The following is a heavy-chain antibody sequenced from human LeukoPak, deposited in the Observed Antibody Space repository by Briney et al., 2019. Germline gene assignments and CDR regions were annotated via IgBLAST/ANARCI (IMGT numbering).Heavy chain of an antibody. J-gene: IGHJ4*02. D-gene: IGHD6-13*01. CDR1: GYTFTGYY. V-gene: IGHV1-2*02. Sequence: ASVKVSCKASGYTFTGYYMHWVRQAPGQGLEWMGWINPNSGGTNYAQKFQGRVTMTRDTSISTAYMELSRLRSDDTAVYYCARSYSSSWYMSFDYWGQGTLVTVSS. CDR3: ARSYSSSWYMSFDY. CDR2: INPNSGGT.